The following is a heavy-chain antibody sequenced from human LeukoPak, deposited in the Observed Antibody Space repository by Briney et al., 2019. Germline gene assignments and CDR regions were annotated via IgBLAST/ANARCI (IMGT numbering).Heavy chain of an antibody. CDR3: AKDPRYGNVVRPGELDY. CDR1: GFTFNYYW. J-gene: IGHJ4*02. D-gene: IGHD2-2*01. Sequence: GGSLRLSCAASGFTFNYYWMNWVRQAPGKGLEWVANIKQGGSEIYYVDSVKGRFTISRDNAKNSLYLQMNSLRAEDTAVYYCAKDPRYGNVVRPGELDYWGQGTLVTVSS. CDR2: IKQGGSEI. V-gene: IGHV3-7*03.